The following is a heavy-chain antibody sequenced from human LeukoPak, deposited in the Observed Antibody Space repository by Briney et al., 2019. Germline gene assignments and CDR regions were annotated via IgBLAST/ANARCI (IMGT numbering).Heavy chain of an antibody. CDR2: IYYSGST. Sequence: SETLSLTCTVSGGSISSYYWSWIRQPPGKGLEWIGYIYYSGSTNYNPSLKSRVTISVDTSKNQFSLKLSSVTAADTAVYYCARAQQGIYYYYYMNVWGRGTTVTVSS. J-gene: IGHJ6*03. CDR3: ARAQQGIYYYYYMNV. CDR1: GGSISSYY. V-gene: IGHV4-59*01.